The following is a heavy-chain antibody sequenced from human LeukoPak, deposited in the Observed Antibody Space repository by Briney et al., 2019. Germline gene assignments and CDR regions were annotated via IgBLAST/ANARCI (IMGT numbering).Heavy chain of an antibody. Sequence: ASVKVSCKASGGTFSSYAISWLRQAPGQGLEWMGGIIPIFGTANYAQKFQGRVTITADESTSTAYMELSSLRSEDTAVYYCARDPASTMAYYYYYYGMDVWGQGTTVTVSS. V-gene: IGHV1-69*13. CDR1: GGTFSSYA. J-gene: IGHJ6*02. CDR2: IIPIFGTA. D-gene: IGHD3-10*01. CDR3: ARDPASTMAYYYYYYGMDV.